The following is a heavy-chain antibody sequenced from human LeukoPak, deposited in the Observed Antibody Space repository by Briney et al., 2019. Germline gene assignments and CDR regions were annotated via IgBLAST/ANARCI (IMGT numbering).Heavy chain of an antibody. CDR1: GGSISSYY. Sequence: TSETLSLTCTVSGGSISSYYWSWIRQPAGKGLEWIGRIYTSGSTNYNPSLKSRVTMSVDTSKNQFSLKLRSVTAADTAVYYCARYSTTYYYDSSGYYYLDYWGQGTMVTVSS. D-gene: IGHD3-22*01. V-gene: IGHV4-4*07. CDR2: IYTSGST. J-gene: IGHJ4*02. CDR3: ARYSTTYYYDSSGYYYLDY.